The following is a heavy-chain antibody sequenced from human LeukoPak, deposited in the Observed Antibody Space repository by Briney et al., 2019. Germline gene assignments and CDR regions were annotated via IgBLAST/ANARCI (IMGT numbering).Heavy chain of an antibody. CDR3: ARVRAVAGAVAGLFDL. J-gene: IGHJ2*01. CDR1: GGTFSSYA. V-gene: IGHV1-69*01. Sequence: SVKVSCKASGGTFSSYAISWVRQAPGQGLEWMGGIIPIFGTANYAQKFQGRVTITADESTSTAYMELSSLRSEDTAVYYCARVRAVAGAVAGLFDLWGRGTLVTVSS. CDR2: IIPIFGTA. D-gene: IGHD6-19*01.